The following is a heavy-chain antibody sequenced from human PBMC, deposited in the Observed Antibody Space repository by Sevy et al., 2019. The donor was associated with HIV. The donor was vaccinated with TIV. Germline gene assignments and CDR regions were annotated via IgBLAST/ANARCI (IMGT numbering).Heavy chain of an antibody. CDR2: IWYDGSSK. J-gene: IGHJ4*02. CDR3: VGGARIVAAGNFDY. Sequence: GGSLRLSCGASGFIFSTYGMHWVRQAPGKGLEWVALIWYDGSSKYYADSVQGRFTISRDNSKNTLDLQMNSLRAEDTAVYYCVGGARIVAAGNFDYWGQGTLVTVSS. CDR1: GFIFSTYG. D-gene: IGHD6-13*01. V-gene: IGHV3-30*02.